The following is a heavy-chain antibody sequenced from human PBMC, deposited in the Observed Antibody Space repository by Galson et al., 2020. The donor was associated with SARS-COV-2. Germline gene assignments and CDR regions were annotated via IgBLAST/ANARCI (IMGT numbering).Heavy chain of an antibody. CDR2: ISAYNGNT. Sequence: SCKASGYTFTSYGISWVRQAPGQGLEWMGWISAYNGNTNYAQKLQGRVTMTTDTSTSTAYMELRSLRSDDTAVYYCAREPLLLWFGELSPSHYYYYYMDVWGKGTTVTVSS. J-gene: IGHJ6*03. CDR3: AREPLLLWFGELSPSHYYYYYMDV. CDR1: GYTFTSYG. V-gene: IGHV1-18*01. D-gene: IGHD3-10*01.